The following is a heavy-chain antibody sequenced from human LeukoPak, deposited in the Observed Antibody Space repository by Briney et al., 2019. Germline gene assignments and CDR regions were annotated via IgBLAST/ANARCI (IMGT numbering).Heavy chain of an antibody. V-gene: IGHV4-39*02. D-gene: IGHD2-2*01. Sequence: PSETLSLTCTVSGGSISSRPYCWGWIRQPPGKGLEWLGNFYYSGSTYYKPSLKSRVTISVDTSKNQISLKLSSVTAADTAVYYCARDRGVVPAATRKPRNNWFDPWGQGTLVTVSS. CDR3: ARDRGVVPAATRKPRNNWFDP. CDR2: FYYSGST. CDR1: GGSISSRPYC. J-gene: IGHJ5*02.